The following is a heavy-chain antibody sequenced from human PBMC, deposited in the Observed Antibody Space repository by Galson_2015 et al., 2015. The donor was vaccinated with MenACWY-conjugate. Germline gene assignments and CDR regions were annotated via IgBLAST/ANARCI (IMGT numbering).Heavy chain of an antibody. Sequence: SLRLSCAASGFTLSCWGMHWVRQAPGKGLEWLAVIWSNGINNYYADSVRGRFTISRDDSRHSLLLHMNSLSVDDTAVYYCARERAAFDAFDIWGQGTMVTVSS. CDR3: ARERAAFDAFDI. CDR2: IWSNGINN. V-gene: IGHV3-33*01. J-gene: IGHJ3*02. CDR1: GFTLSCWG. D-gene: IGHD3-3*02.